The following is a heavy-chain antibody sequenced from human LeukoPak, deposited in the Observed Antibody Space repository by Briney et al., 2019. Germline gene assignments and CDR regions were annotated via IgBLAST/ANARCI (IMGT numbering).Heavy chain of an antibody. J-gene: IGHJ4*02. Sequence: GASVKVSCKASGYTFTDYYIHWVRQAPGQGPEWLGWVNPNSGGTYYAQKFQGRVTVTRDTSISTAYMELSGLRSDDTAVYYCVRSPYHSNPHFDYWGQGTLVTVSS. V-gene: IGHV1-2*02. CDR2: VNPNSGGT. CDR1: GYTFTDYY. CDR3: VRSPYHSNPHFDY. D-gene: IGHD3-22*01.